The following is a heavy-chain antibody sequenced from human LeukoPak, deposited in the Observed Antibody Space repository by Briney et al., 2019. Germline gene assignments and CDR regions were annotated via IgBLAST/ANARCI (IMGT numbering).Heavy chain of an antibody. CDR3: VILYYDILTGYPNAFDI. CDR2: ISYDGTNK. Sequence: GGSLRLSFAASGLTISNYAMHWVRQAPGKGLEWVAVISYDGTNKYYADSVKGRFTISRDNSKDTLYLQVDSLRAEDTAVYYCVILYYDILTGYPNAFDIWGQGTMVTVCS. CDR1: GLTISNYA. V-gene: IGHV3-30-3*01. J-gene: IGHJ3*02. D-gene: IGHD3-9*01.